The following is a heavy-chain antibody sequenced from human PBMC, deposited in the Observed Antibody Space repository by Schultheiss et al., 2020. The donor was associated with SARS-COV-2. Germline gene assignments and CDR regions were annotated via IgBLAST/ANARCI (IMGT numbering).Heavy chain of an antibody. V-gene: IGHV3-23*01. CDR1: GFTFSSYS. CDR2: VSGSGGNT. J-gene: IGHJ2*01. Sequence: GGSLRLSCAASGFTFSSYSMNWVRQAPGKGLGWVSSVSGSGGNTNYADSVQGRFTISRDNSKNTLYLQVNSLRAEDTAVYYCARDRTLRGWYFDLWGRGTLVTVSS. CDR3: ARDRTLRGWYFDL. D-gene: IGHD1-1*01.